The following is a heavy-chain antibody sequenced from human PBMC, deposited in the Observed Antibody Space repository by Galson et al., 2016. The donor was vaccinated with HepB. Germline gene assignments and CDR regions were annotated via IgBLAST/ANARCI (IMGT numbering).Heavy chain of an antibody. J-gene: IGHJ5*02. CDR3: ARSAYFKEWSDP. V-gene: IGHV6-1*01. CDR1: GDSVSGNTAT. CDR2: TAYRSQWLY. Sequence: CAISGDSVSGNTATWNWIRQSPSRGLEWLGRTAYRSQWLYVYAPSLKGRITIKPDTSTNQFSLHLTSVTPEDTAIYYCARSAYFKEWSDPWGQGTPVTVSS. D-gene: IGHD2/OR15-2a*01.